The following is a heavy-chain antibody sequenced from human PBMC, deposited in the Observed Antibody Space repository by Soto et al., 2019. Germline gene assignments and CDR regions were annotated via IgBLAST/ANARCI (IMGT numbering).Heavy chain of an antibody. V-gene: IGHV3-74*01. CDR3: SREAGN. J-gene: IGHJ4*02. CDR2: ISTDGSST. Sequence: GGSLSLSCAASGFTFSSYWMHWVRQAPGKGLVWVSRISTDGSSTNYADSVRGRFTISRDNAKNTLYLQMNSLRTEDTAVYYCSREAGNWGQGTLVTVSS. CDR1: GFTFSSYW.